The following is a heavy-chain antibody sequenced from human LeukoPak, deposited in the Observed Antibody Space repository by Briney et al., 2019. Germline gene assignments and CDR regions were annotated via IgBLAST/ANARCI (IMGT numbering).Heavy chain of an antibody. CDR3: ARGRATIFDYYGSGSYGGHFDP. Sequence: SETLSLTCTVSGGSISSYYWSWIRQPPGKGLEWIGYIYYNGSTNYNPSLKGRVTISVDTSKNQFSLKLSSVTAADTAVYYCARGRATIFDYYGSGSYGGHFDPWGQGTRVTVSS. D-gene: IGHD3-10*01. CDR2: IYYNGST. V-gene: IGHV4-59*01. J-gene: IGHJ5*02. CDR1: GGSISSYY.